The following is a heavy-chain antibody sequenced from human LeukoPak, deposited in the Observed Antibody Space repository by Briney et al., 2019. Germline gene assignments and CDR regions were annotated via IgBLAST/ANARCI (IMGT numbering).Heavy chain of an antibody. V-gene: IGHV3-30*18. D-gene: IGHD3-22*01. Sequence: GRSLRLSCAASGFTFSSYGMHWVRRAPGKGLEWVAVVSYDGDKKYYADSVRGRFTISRDNSRNMLYVQMNSLRVEDTAVYYCVKSISSAGNWFDSWGQGTLVIVSS. CDR3: VKSISSAGNWFDS. CDR1: GFTFSSYG. J-gene: IGHJ5*01. CDR2: VSYDGDKK.